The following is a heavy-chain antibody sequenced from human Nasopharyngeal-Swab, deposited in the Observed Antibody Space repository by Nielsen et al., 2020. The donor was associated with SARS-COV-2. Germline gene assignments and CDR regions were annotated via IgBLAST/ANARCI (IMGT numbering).Heavy chain of an antibody. D-gene: IGHD3-22*01. CDR3: AREEDSSGYYYYYYGMDV. J-gene: IGHJ6*02. CDR1: GYTFTGYY. Sequence: ASVKVSCKASGYTFTGYYMHWVRQAPGQGLEWMGWINPNSGGTNYAQKFQGRVTMTRDTSISTAYMELSRLRSDDTAVYYCAREEDSSGYYYYYYGMDVWGQGTMVTVSS. CDR2: INPNSGGT. V-gene: IGHV1-2*02.